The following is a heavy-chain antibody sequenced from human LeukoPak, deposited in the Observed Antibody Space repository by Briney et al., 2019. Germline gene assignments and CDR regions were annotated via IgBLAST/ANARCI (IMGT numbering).Heavy chain of an antibody. V-gene: IGHV3-7*01. Sequence: PGGSLRLSCAASGFTFDDYAMSWVRQAPGKGLEWVANIKQDGSEKYYVDSVKGRFTISRDNAKNSLYLQMNSLRAEDTAVCYCARLQRYCSGGSCYKTFDIWGQGTMVTVSS. D-gene: IGHD2-15*01. J-gene: IGHJ3*02. CDR3: ARLQRYCSGGSCYKTFDI. CDR1: GFTFDDYA. CDR2: IKQDGSEK.